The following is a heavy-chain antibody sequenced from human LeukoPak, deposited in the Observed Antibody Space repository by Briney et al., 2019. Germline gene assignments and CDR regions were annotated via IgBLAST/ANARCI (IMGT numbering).Heavy chain of an antibody. CDR3: ARAAGYSGVFGY. D-gene: IGHD2-8*01. CDR2: INPNSGGT. CDR1: GYTFTGYY. Sequence: ASVKVSCKASGYTFTGYYMHWVRQAPGQGLEWMGWINPNSGGTNYAQKFQGRVTMTKDTSISTAYMELSRLRSDDTAVYYCARAAGYSGVFGYWGQGTLVTVSS. V-gene: IGHV1-2*02. J-gene: IGHJ4*02.